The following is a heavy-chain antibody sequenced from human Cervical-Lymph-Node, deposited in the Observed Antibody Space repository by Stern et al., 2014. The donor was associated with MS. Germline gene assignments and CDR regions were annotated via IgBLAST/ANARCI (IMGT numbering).Heavy chain of an antibody. J-gene: IGHJ4*02. Sequence: VQLEESGQGLVKPSQTLSLTCSVSGGSISTVGYYWTWIRQHPGKGLEWIGYSYHSGSTYYNPSLKRRASISVDTSKNQFSLNVTSVTAADTALYYCARSDRLWGSFDYWGQGTLVTVSS. D-gene: IGHD3-16*01. V-gene: IGHV4-31*03. CDR3: ARSDRLWGSFDY. CDR2: SYHSGST. CDR1: GGSISTVGYY.